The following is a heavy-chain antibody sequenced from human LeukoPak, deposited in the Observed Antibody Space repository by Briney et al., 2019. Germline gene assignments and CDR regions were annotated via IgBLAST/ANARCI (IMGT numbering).Heavy chain of an antibody. CDR1: GGSFSGYY. Sequence: SETLSLTCAVYGGSFSGYYWSWIRQPPGKGLEWIGEINHSGSTNYNPSLKSRVAISVDTSKNQFSQKLSSVTAAHTTVYYCSRRLRGYYDSSGYYRHIDYWGQGTLVTVPS. V-gene: IGHV4-34*01. D-gene: IGHD3-22*01. CDR2: INHSGST. J-gene: IGHJ4*02. CDR3: SRRLRGYYDSSGYYRHIDY.